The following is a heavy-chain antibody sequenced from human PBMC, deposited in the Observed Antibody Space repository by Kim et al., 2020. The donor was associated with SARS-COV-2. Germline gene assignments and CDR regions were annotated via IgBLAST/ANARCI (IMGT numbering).Heavy chain of an antibody. D-gene: IGHD3-10*01. J-gene: IGHJ4*02. CDR1: GFTFSDYI. CDR2: ISSDGSEK. CDR3: AREGGGSRISGPDH. V-gene: IGHV3-30*03. Sequence: GGSLRLSCAASGFTFSDYITHWVRQRPGEGLEWVALISSDGSEKYYADSVEGRFTISRDNSRNTLFLQMHSLTTEDTALYYCAREGGGSRISGPDHWGQGTLVSVSS.